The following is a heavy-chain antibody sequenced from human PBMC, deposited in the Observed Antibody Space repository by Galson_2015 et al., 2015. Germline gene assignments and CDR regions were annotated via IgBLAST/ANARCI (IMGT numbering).Heavy chain of an antibody. CDR2: ISWDGGST. V-gene: IGHV3-43*01. D-gene: IGHD3-22*01. CDR3: AKDIRGYYDSSGYYYGSGYFDY. Sequence: SLRLSCAASGFTFDDYTMHWVRQAPGKGLEWVSLISWDGGSTYYADSVKGRFTISRDNSKNSLYLQMNSLRTEDTALYYCAKDIRGYYDSSGYYYGSGYFDYWGQGTLVTVSS. J-gene: IGHJ4*02. CDR1: GFTFDDYT.